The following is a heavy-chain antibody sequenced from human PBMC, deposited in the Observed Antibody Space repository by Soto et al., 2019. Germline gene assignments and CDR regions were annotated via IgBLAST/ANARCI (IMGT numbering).Heavy chain of an antibody. CDR3: ARDGGGNLGYFDY. V-gene: IGHV3-7*04. Sequence: EVQLVESGGGLVQPGGSLRLSCAASGFTFSSYWMSWVRQAPGKGLEWVANIKQDGSEKYYVDSVKGRFTISRDNAKNSLYLQMNSLRAEDTAVYYCARDGGGNLGYFDYWGQGTLVTVSS. CDR2: IKQDGSEK. CDR1: GFTFSSYW. D-gene: IGHD2-21*02. J-gene: IGHJ4*02.